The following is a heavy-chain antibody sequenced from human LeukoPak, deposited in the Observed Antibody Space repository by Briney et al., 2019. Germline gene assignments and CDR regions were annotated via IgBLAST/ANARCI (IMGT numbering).Heavy chain of an antibody. V-gene: IGHV3-23*01. Sequence: GGSLRLSCTASGFSFSSYAMSWVRQAPGKGLEWVSTISGSAGTTYYGDSVKGRFTISRANSRNTLYLKMNTLRADDTAIYYCAKASTGNLGYFDYWGQGTLVTVSS. J-gene: IGHJ4*02. CDR1: GFSFSSYA. D-gene: IGHD3-9*01. CDR3: AKASTGNLGYFDY. CDR2: ISGSAGTT.